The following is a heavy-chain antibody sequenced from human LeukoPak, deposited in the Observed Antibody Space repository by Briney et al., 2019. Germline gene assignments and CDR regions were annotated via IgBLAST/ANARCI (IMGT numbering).Heavy chain of an antibody. CDR1: GGTFSSYA. D-gene: IGHD3-10*01. Sequence: GSSVTVSCKASGGTFSSYAIRWVRQAPGQGLEWMGGIIPIFGTANYAQKFQGRVTITADESTSTAYMELSSLRSEDTAVYYCARDPHGSGSYYNEPVEYWGQGTLVTVSS. J-gene: IGHJ4*02. CDR3: ARDPHGSGSYYNEPVEY. V-gene: IGHV1-69*13. CDR2: IIPIFGTA.